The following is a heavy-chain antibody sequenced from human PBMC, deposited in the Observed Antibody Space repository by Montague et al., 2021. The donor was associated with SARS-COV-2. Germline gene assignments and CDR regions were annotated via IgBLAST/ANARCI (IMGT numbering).Heavy chain of an antibody. CDR3: ARLDGLGY. J-gene: IGHJ4*02. CDR1: GDSISSRNW. Sequence: SETLSLTCAVSGDSISSRNWWSWVRQPLGKGLEWIGEIYHGGNTNYNPSLKSRVTMSIDESRNQFSLSLTSLTAADTAVYYCARLDGLGYWGQGTLVAVSS. V-gene: IGHV4-4*02. D-gene: IGHD3/OR15-3a*01. CDR2: IYHGGNT.